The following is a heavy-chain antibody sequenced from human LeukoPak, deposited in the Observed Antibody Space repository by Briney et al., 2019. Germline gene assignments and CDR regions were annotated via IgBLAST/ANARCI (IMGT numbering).Heavy chain of an antibody. Sequence: PGGSLRLSCAASGSTFSGSAMHWVRQASGKGLEWVGRIRSKANSYAAAYAASVKGRFTISRDDSKNTAYLQMNSLKTEDTAVYYCTRSYYGDLVSWGQGTLVTVSS. J-gene: IGHJ4*02. CDR1: GSTFSGSA. CDR2: IRSKANSYAA. D-gene: IGHD4-17*01. CDR3: TRSYYGDLVS. V-gene: IGHV3-73*01.